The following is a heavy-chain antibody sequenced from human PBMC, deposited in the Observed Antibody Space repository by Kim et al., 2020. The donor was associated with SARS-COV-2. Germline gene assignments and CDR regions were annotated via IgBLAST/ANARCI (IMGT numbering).Heavy chain of an antibody. CDR1: GYTFTSYD. CDR3: ARGARYSGYDYAY. V-gene: IGHV1-8*01. J-gene: IGHJ4*02. Sequence: ASVKVSCKASGYTFTSYDINWERQATGQGLEWMGWMNPNSGNTGYAQKFQGRVTMTRNTSISTAYMELSSLRSEDTAVYYCARGARYSGYDYAYWGQGTLVTVSS. D-gene: IGHD5-12*01. CDR2: MNPNSGNT.